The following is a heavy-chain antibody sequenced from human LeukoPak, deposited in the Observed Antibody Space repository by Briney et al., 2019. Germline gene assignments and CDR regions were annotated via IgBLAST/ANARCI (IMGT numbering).Heavy chain of an antibody. CDR3: ARDSGYSNYGNMDV. V-gene: IGHV3-21*01. D-gene: IGHD4-11*01. CDR2: ISSSSSYI. J-gene: IGHJ6*03. Sequence: PGGSLRLSCAASGFTFSSYSMNWVRQAPGKGLEWVSSISSSSSYIYYADSVKGRFTISRDNAKNSLYLQMNSLRAEDTAVYYCARDSGYSNYGNMDVWGKGTTVTASS. CDR1: GFTFSSYS.